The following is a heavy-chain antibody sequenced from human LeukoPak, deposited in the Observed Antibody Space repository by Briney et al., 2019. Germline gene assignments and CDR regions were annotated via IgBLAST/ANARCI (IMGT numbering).Heavy chain of an antibody. CDR2: INPNSGGT. V-gene: IGHV1-2*02. CDR1: GYTFTGYY. D-gene: IGHD3-22*01. J-gene: IGHJ4*02. Sequence: ASVNVSCQASGYTFTGYYMHWVRQAPGQGLEGMGWINPNSGGTNYAQKFQGRVTMTRDTSISTAYMELSRLRSDDTAVYYCAGRGDSSGYFNWGQGTLVTVSS. CDR3: AGRGDSSGYFN.